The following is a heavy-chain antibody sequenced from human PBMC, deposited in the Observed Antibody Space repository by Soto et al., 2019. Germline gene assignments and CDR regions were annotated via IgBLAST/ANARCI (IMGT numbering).Heavy chain of an antibody. J-gene: IGHJ4*02. D-gene: IGHD3-9*01. CDR3: ASDWLPSPWFY. V-gene: IGHV1-3*01. CDR2: INAGNGNT. CDR1: GYTFTSYA. Sequence: ASVKVSCKASGYTFTSYAMHWVRQAPGQRLEWMGWINAGNGNTKYPQKFQGRVTITRDTSASTAYMELSSLRSEDTAVYYCASDWLPSPWFYWGQGTLVTVPQ.